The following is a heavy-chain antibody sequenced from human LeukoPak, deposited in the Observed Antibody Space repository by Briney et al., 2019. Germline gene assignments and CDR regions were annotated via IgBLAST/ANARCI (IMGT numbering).Heavy chain of an antibody. D-gene: IGHD6-13*01. J-gene: IGHJ4*02. V-gene: IGHV1-69*02. CDR3: ARPLSPGIAAAAFDY. CDR2: IIPILGIA. Sequence: SVKVSCKASGGTFSSYTISWVRQAPGQGLEWMGRIIPILGIANYAQKFQGRVTITADKSTSTAYMELSSLRSEDTAVYCCARPLSPGIAAAAFDYWGQGTLVTVSS. CDR1: GGTFSSYT.